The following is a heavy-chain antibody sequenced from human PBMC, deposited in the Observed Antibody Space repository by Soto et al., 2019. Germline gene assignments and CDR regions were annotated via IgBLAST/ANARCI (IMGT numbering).Heavy chain of an antibody. CDR2: INHSGST. Sequence: QVQLQQWGAGLLKPSETLSLTCAVYGGSFSGYYWSWIRQPPGKGLEWIGEINHSGSTNYNPSLKSRVTISVDTSKNQFSLKLSSVTAADTAVYYCARVGSNYDCWSGYYNPWGQGTLVNVSS. CDR1: GGSFSGYY. CDR3: ARVGSNYDCWSGYYNP. V-gene: IGHV4-34*01. J-gene: IGHJ5*02. D-gene: IGHD3-3*01.